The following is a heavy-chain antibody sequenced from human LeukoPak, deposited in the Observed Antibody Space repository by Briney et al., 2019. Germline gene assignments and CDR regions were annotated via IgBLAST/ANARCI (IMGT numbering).Heavy chain of an antibody. CDR3: ARGVVVVVPGSLKYNWFDP. D-gene: IGHD2-15*01. CDR1: GGSINSNDYF. V-gene: IGHV4-39*07. J-gene: IGHJ5*02. Sequence: PSETLSLTCAVSGGSINSNDYFWGWIRQPPGKGLEWIGSIYHSGITYYNPSLKSRVTISVDTSKNQFSLKLSSVTAADTAVYYCARGVVVVVPGSLKYNWFDPWGQGTLVTVSS. CDR2: IYHSGIT.